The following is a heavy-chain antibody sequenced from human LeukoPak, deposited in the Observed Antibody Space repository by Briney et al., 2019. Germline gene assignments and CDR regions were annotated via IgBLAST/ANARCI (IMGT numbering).Heavy chain of an antibody. J-gene: IGHJ4*02. D-gene: IGHD2-2*01. CDR1: GYTFTGYH. Sequence: GASVKVSCKASGYTFTGYHMHWVRQAPGQGLEWIGRINPNSGGTNYAQKFQDRVTMTRDTSISTAYMELNRLRSDDTAVYYCARESDASDYYFDFWGQGTLVTVSS. CDR3: ARESDASDYYFDF. CDR2: INPNSGGT. V-gene: IGHV1-2*06.